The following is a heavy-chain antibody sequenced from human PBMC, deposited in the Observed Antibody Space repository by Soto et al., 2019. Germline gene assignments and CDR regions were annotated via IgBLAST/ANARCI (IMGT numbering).Heavy chain of an antibody. V-gene: IGHV4-30-4*01. D-gene: IGHD5-18*01. CDR2: IYYSGST. J-gene: IGHJ6*02. CDR3: ARWIQLWSPIGRHYRYGDV. CDR1: GGSISSGDYY. Sequence: QVQLQESGPGLVKPSQTLTLTCTVSGGSISSGDYYWSWIRQPSGKGLEWIGYIYYSGSTYYNPSLKSRVTISVDTSKNQFSLKLSSVTAADTAVYYCARWIQLWSPIGRHYRYGDVWGQGTTVTVSS.